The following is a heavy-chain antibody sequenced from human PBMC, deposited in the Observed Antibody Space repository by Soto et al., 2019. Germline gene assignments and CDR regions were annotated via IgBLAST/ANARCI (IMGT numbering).Heavy chain of an antibody. V-gene: IGHV3-33*01. Sequence: QVQLVESGGGVVQPGRSLRLSCAASGFTFSSYGMHWVRQAPGKGLEWVAVIWYDGSNKYYADSVKGRFTISRDNSKNTLYLQMNSLRAEDTAVYYCARELRYFDWLFNNWFDPWGKVTLVTVSS. CDR2: IWYDGSNK. D-gene: IGHD3-9*01. CDR3: ARELRYFDWLFNNWFDP. CDR1: GFTFSSYG. J-gene: IGHJ5*02.